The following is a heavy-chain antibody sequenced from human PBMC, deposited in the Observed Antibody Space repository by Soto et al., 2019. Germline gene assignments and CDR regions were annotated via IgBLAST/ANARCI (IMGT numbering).Heavy chain of an antibody. CDR1: GGTFSSYA. CDR2: IIPIFGTA. CDR3: ARGYSYYDSSGYYEY. D-gene: IGHD3-22*01. V-gene: IGHV1-69*13. J-gene: IGHJ4*02. Sequence: ASVKVSCKASGGTFSSYAISWVRQDPGQGLEWMGGIIPIFGTANYAQKFQGRVTITADESTSTAYMELSSLRSEDTAVYYCARGYSYYDSSGYYEYWGQGTLVTVSS.